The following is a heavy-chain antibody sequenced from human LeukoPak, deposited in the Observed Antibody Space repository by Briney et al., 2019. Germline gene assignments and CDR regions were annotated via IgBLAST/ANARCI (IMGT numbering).Heavy chain of an antibody. V-gene: IGHV3-33*01. Sequence: GGSLRLSCAASGFTFSNYGMHWVRQAPGKGLEWVAVIWYDGSNKYYADSVKGRFTISRDNSKNTLYLQMNSLRAEDTAVYYCAREASRNWFDPWGQGTLATVSS. CDR3: AREASRNWFDP. J-gene: IGHJ5*02. CDR1: GFTFSNYG. CDR2: IWYDGSNK.